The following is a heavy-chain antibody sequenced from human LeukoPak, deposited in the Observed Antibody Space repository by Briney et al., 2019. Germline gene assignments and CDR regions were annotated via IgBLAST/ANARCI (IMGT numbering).Heavy chain of an antibody. J-gene: IGHJ4*02. CDR2: ISSSGSTI. D-gene: IGHD4-17*01. V-gene: IGHV3-48*03. CDR3: ARDHDYGDSRRFDY. Sequence: GGSLRLSCAASGFTFSSYEMNWVRQAPGKGLEWVSYISSSGSTIYYADSVKGRFTISRDNAKNSLYLQMNSLRAEDTAVYYCARDHDYGDSRRFDYWGQGTLVTVSS. CDR1: GFTFSSYE.